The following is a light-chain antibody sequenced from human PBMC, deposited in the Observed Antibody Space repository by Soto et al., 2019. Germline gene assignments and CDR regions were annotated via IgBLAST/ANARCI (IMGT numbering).Light chain of an antibody. J-gene: IGKJ2*01. V-gene: IGKV3-20*01. Sequence: EIVLTQSPGTLSLSPGERATLSCRASQSVSNNYLAWYQRKPGQVPRLLVYGASSRATGIPDRFSGSGAGTDFTITSSRLEPEDVAVYYCQQYDSSPYTFGQGTNLEI. CDR1: QSVSNNY. CDR3: QQYDSSPYT. CDR2: GAS.